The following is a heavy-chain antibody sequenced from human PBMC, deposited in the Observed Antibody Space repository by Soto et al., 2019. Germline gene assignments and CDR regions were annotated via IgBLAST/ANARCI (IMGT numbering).Heavy chain of an antibody. J-gene: IGHJ4*02. Sequence: QVQLVQSGAEVKKPGSSVKVSCKASGGIFSTYAISWLRQAPGQGLEWMGGIIPLFGTPNYAKRLQGRATSTADASTSTAYMELSRLRSEDTAVYYCARDRDDYGSGNYYNRIDFWGQGTLVTVSS. CDR3: ARDRDDYGSGNYYNRIDF. CDR2: IIPLFGTP. V-gene: IGHV1-69*01. D-gene: IGHD3-10*01. CDR1: GGIFSTYA.